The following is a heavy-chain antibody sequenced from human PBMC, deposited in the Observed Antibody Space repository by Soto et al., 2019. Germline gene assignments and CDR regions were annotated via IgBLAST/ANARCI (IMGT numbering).Heavy chain of an antibody. CDR2: ISHSGST. J-gene: IGHJ4*02. D-gene: IGHD2-15*01. V-gene: IGHV4-34*01. CDR3: ARDAYCSGGSCYSRFDY. Sequence: SETLSLTCAVYGGSFSGYYWSWIRQPPGKGLEWIGEISHSGSTNYNPSLKSRVTISVDTSKNQFSLKLSSVTAADTAVYYCARDAYCSGGSCYSRFDYWGQGTLVTVSS. CDR1: GGSFSGYY.